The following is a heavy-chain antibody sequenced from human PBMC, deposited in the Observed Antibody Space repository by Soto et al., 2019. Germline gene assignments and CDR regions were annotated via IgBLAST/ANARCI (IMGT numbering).Heavy chain of an antibody. Sequence: QVQLVQSGAEVKKPGASVKVSCKASGYTFTSHTLSWVRRAPGQGLEWMGWINTYSGIANYAQKFQDRVTMTTDTSTSTAYMELRSLRSDDTAVYYCAREEGSSWYGVDYWGQGTLVTVSS. CDR2: INTYSGIA. CDR3: AREEGSSWYGVDY. CDR1: GYTFTSHT. V-gene: IGHV1-18*01. D-gene: IGHD6-13*01. J-gene: IGHJ4*02.